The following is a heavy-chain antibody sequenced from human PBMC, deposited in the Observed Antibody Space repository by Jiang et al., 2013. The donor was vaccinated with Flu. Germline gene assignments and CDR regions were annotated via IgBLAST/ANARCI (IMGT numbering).Heavy chain of an antibody. Sequence: SVSSSSYSWGWFRQPPGKGLEWVGSIYYSGSTYYNPSLESRLIISVDTSKNHFSLKLTSVTAADTAVYYCARRWYSSSPLDPWG. CDR2: IYYSGST. V-gene: IGHV4-39*02. D-gene: IGHD6-19*01. J-gene: IGHJ5*02. CDR3: ARRWYSSSPLDP. CDR1: SVSSSSYS.